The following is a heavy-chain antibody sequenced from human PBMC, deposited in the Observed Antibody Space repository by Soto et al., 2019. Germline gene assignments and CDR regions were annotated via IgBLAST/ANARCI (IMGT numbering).Heavy chain of an antibody. J-gene: IGHJ4*02. CDR1: GFTFSSYG. D-gene: IGHD6-19*01. V-gene: IGHV3-30*18. Sequence: QVQLVESGGGVVQPGRSLRLSCAASGFTFSSYGMHWVRQAPGKGLEWVAVISYDGSNKYYADSVKGRFTISRDNSKNTLYLQMNSLRAEDTAVYYCAKRPRGSSGWTLPFDYWGQGTLVTVSS. CDR3: AKRPRGSSGWTLPFDY. CDR2: ISYDGSNK.